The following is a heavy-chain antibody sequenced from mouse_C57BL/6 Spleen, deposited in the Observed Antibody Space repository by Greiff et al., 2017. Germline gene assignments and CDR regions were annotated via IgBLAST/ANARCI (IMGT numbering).Heavy chain of an antibody. CDR3: VRGSGYFDV. D-gene: IGHD1-1*01. V-gene: IGHV1-50*01. CDR1: GYTFTSYW. Sequence: VQLQQPGAELVKPGASVKLSCKASGYTFTSYWMQWVKQRPGQGLEWIGEIDPSDSYNNYNQKFKGKATLTVETSSSTAFMQLSSLTSEDSAVYYCVRGSGYFDVWGTGTTVTVSS. CDR2: IDPSDSYN. J-gene: IGHJ1*03.